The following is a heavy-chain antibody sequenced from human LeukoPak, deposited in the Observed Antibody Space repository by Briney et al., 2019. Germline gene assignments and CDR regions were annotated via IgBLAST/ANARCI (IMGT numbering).Heavy chain of an antibody. Sequence: PSETLSLTCTVSGGSISSYYWSWIRQPPGKGLEWIGYIYYSGSTNYNPSLKSRVTISVDTSKNQFSLKLSSVTAADTAVYYCARQGSRSSGPNWFDPWGQGTLVTVSS. J-gene: IGHJ5*02. CDR1: GGSISSYY. V-gene: IGHV4-59*08. CDR2: IYYSGST. CDR3: ARQGSRSSGPNWFDP. D-gene: IGHD6-6*01.